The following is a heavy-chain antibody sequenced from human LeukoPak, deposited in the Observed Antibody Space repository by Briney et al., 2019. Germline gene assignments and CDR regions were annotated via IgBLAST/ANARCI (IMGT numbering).Heavy chain of an antibody. CDR3: AKDEYSSSSYGMDV. V-gene: IGHV3-23*01. CDR2: ISGSGDYI. D-gene: IGHD6-6*01. Sequence: GGSLRLSCAASGFTFSSYAMSGVRQAPGKGLEWVSVISGSGDYIRYADSAKGRFSISRDNAKNTVYLQMNSLRAEDTAVYYCAKDEYSSSSYGMDVWGQGTTVTVSS. J-gene: IGHJ6*02. CDR1: GFTFSSYA.